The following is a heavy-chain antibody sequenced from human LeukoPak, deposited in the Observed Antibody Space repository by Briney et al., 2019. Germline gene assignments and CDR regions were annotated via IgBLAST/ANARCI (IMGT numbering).Heavy chain of an antibody. CDR2: IHQHGNEK. J-gene: IGHJ4*02. CDR1: GFTFSNYW. V-gene: IGHV3-7*01. D-gene: IGHD2-8*01. CDR3: ATLNGPLFEY. Sequence: GGSLRLSCAASGFTFSNYWMGWVRQAPGKGLEWVASIHQHGNEKYFVDSVRGRFTISRDNAKNSLYLQMSSLRAEDTAVYYCATLNGPLFEYWGQGTLVTVSS.